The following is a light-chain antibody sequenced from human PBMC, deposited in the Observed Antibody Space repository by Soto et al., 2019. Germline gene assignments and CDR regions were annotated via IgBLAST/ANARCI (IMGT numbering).Light chain of an antibody. J-gene: IGLJ3*02. Sequence: QSALTQPASVSGSPGQSITISCTGTSSDVGSYNLVSWYQQHPGKASKLMIYEGSKRPSGVSNRFSGSKSGNTASLTISGLQAEDEADYYCCSYAGSSTPNWVFGGGTKVTVL. CDR1: SSDVGSYNL. CDR2: EGS. V-gene: IGLV2-23*01. CDR3: CSYAGSSTPNWV.